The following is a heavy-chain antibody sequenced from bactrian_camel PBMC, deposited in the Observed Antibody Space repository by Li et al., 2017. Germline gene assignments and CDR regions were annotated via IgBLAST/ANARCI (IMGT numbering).Heavy chain of an antibody. Sequence: HVQLVESGGGSAQTGGSLTLSCTGSGVTFVGSDRGWYRQGPGNECELVSTIDSEGSAYYADSVKGRFTVSRDYEKNTLYLQMNSLKPEDTAVYYCAAADDGGWFDLLTPNRYNHWGRGTQVTVS. CDR2: IDSEGSA. J-gene: IGHJ4*01. V-gene: IGHV3S55*01. CDR1: GVTFVGSD. D-gene: IGHD7*01. CDR3: AAADDGGWFDLLTPNRYNH.